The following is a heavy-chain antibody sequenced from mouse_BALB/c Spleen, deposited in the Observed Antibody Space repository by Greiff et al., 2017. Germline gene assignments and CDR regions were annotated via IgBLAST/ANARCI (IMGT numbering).Heavy chain of an antibody. CDR1: GYSITSDYA. V-gene: IGHV3-2*02. CDR3: AYGNYGFAY. J-gene: IGHJ3*01. D-gene: IGHD2-1*01. Sequence: EVQLVESGPGLVKPSQSLSLTCTVTGYSITSDYAWNWIRQFPGNKLEWMGYISYSGSTSYNPSLKSRISITRDTSKNQFFLQLNSVTTEDTATYYCAYGNYGFAYWGQGTLVTVSA. CDR2: ISYSGST.